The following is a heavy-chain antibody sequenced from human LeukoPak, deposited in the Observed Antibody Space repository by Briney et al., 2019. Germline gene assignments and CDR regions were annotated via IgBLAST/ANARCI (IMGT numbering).Heavy chain of an antibody. V-gene: IGHV4-59*01. CDR3: ARGNGYNLY. J-gene: IGHJ4*02. CDR2: IYYSGST. Sequence: SETLSLTCTVSGGSISSYYWSWIRQPPGKGLEWIGYIYYSGSTNYNPSLKSRVTISVDTSKNQFSLKLSSVTAADTAVYYCARGNGYNLYWGQGTLVTVSS. CDR1: GGSISSYY. D-gene: IGHD5-24*01.